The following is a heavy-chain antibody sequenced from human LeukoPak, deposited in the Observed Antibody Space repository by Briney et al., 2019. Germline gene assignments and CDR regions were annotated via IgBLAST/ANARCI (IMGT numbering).Heavy chain of an antibody. CDR1: GGTFSSYA. V-gene: IGHV1-69*13. D-gene: IGHD6-19*01. Sequence: SVKVSCKASGGTFSSYAISWVRQAPGQGLEWMGGIIPIFGTANYAQKFQGRVTITADESTSTAYTELSSLRSEDTAVYYCARDGIAVAGTVYWGQGTLVTVSS. CDR2: IIPIFGTA. J-gene: IGHJ4*02. CDR3: ARDGIAVAGTVY.